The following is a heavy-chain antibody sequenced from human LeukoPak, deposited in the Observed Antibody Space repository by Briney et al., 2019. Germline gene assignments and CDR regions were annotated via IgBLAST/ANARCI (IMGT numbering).Heavy chain of an antibody. CDR3: ARVYGDYFSYYYYMDV. CDR1: GYTFTSYG. J-gene: IGHJ6*03. V-gene: IGHV1-46*01. Sequence: GASVKVSCKASGYTFTSYGISWVRQAPGQGLEWMGIINPSGGSTSYAQKFQGRVTMTRDMSTSTVYMELSSLRSEDTAVYYCARVYGDYFSYYYYMDVWGKGTTVTVSS. CDR2: INPSGGST. D-gene: IGHD4-17*01.